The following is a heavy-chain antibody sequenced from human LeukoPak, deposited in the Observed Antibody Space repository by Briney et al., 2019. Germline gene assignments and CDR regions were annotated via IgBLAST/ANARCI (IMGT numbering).Heavy chain of an antibody. J-gene: IGHJ4*02. D-gene: IGHD3-22*01. Sequence: GGSPRLSCAASGFTFSSYEMNWVRQAPGKGLVWVSRINSDGSSTSYADSVKGRFTISRDNAKNTLYLQMNSLRAEDTAVYYCARDQGSLGTYYYDSSGYGFDYWGQGTLVTVSS. CDR2: INSDGSST. V-gene: IGHV3-74*01. CDR3: ARDQGSLGTYYYDSSGYGFDY. CDR1: GFTFSSYE.